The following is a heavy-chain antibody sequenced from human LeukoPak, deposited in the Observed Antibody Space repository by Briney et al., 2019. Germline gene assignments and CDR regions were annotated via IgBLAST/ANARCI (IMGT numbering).Heavy chain of an antibody. CDR3: ARSGGNYYSI. CDR1: GYRFTSYW. V-gene: IGHV5-51*01. D-gene: IGHD1-26*01. Sequence: KHGESLKISCKGSGYRFTSYWIGWVRQMRGKGLEWMGIIYPGDSDTIYSPSFQGQDTISADKSTSTANLQWSSLKASDTAMYYCARSGGNYYSIWGQGTMVTVSS. CDR2: IYPGDSDT. J-gene: IGHJ3*02.